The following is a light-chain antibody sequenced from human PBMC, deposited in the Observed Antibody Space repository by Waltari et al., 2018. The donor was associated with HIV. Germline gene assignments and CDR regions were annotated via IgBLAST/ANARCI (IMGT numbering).Light chain of an antibody. Sequence: SYVLTQTPSVSGDPGETVTITCEGDNIGSKSVHWYQLKPGQAPLVVTFYDNDRPSGIPLRTYGSNGGNTATLTISRVEVGDEADYFCQVWDRPADQVIFGGGTKLTVL. CDR1: NIGSKS. CDR2: YDN. V-gene: IGLV3-21*01. CDR3: QVWDRPADQVI. J-gene: IGLJ2*01.